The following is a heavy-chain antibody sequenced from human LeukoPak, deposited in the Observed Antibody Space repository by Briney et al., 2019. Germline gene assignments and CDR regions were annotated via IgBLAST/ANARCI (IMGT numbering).Heavy chain of an antibody. J-gene: IGHJ4*02. CDR1: GFTFSSYS. D-gene: IGHD2-15*01. V-gene: IGHV3-48*04. Sequence: GGSLRLSCAASGFTFSSYSMNWVRQAPGKGLEWVSYISSSSSTIYYADSVKGRFTISRDNAKNSLYLQMNSLRAEDTAVYYCARETRDIVDYWGQGTLVTVSS. CDR3: ARETRDIVDY. CDR2: ISSSSSTI.